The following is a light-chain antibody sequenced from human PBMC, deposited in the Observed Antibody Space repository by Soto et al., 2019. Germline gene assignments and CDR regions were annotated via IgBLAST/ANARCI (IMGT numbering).Light chain of an antibody. Sequence: EMVLTHSPDTLCWSPGERAARSCRASQRVTSNYLAWYQKKPDHAPRLLIYGASIRANVIPDRFSGSGSGTAFSLTISRLEPEDFAVYYCQHYGSSPPFGGGTKVDIK. V-gene: IGKV3-20*01. CDR3: QHYGSSPP. J-gene: IGKJ4*01. CDR1: QRVTSNY. CDR2: GAS.